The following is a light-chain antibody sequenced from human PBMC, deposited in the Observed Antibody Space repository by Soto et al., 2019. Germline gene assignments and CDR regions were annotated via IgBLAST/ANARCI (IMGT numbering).Light chain of an antibody. Sequence: DTVLTQSPGTLSLSPGERATLACRASRSVSNNFLAWYQQKPGQAPRLLIYGSSSRATGIPDRFSGSGSGTDFTLTISRLEPEDFSVYFCQQHGSSLPHNFGQGTKVEI. V-gene: IGKV3-20*01. CDR2: GSS. CDR3: QQHGSSLPHN. J-gene: IGKJ2*01. CDR1: RSVSNNF.